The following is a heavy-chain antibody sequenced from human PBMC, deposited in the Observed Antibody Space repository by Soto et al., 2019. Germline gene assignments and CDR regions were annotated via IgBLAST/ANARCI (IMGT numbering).Heavy chain of an antibody. CDR2: ISTDNGRT. D-gene: IGHD6-6*01. CDR3: VRDDGGLVRYYYHGWDV. Sequence: GPGMKKPGASVRVSCKVSGYTLSNNGLSWLRQAPGQRFVWLGWISTDNGRTNYAQKFRGRVSMTTDTSTGTAYMELTNLRSDDTAVYYCVRDDGGLVRYYYHGWDVWGQGTTVTVTS. J-gene: IGHJ6*02. V-gene: IGHV1-18*04. CDR1: GYTLSNNG.